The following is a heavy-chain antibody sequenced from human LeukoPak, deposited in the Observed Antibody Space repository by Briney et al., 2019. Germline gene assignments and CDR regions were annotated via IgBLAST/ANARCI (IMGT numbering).Heavy chain of an antibody. CDR2: IYPGDSNT. Sequence: GESLKISCQGSEYTFTNYWIGWVRQMPGKGLEWMGIIYPGDSNTRYSPSFQGQVTISADKSISTAYLQWSNLKASDTAMYYCARHLTSGSGNYHFDYWGQGTLVTVSS. CDR1: EYTFTNYW. V-gene: IGHV5-51*01. CDR3: ARHLTSGSGNYHFDY. J-gene: IGHJ4*02. D-gene: IGHD3-10*01.